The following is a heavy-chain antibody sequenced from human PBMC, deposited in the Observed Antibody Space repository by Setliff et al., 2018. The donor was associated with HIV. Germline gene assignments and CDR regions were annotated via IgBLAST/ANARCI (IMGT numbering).Heavy chain of an antibody. CDR1: GGSIRSGSYY. D-gene: IGHD3-10*01. CDR3: AKDTVYGSGTFDI. V-gene: IGHV4-61*09. Sequence: PSETLSLTCTVSGGSIRSGSYYWTWIRQPAGKGPEWIGHIYTNGYTNYNPSLKSRVTISLDTSKNQFSLKLTSVTAADTAFYYCAKDTVYGSGTFDIWGQGAMVTVSS. CDR2: IYTNGYT. J-gene: IGHJ3*02.